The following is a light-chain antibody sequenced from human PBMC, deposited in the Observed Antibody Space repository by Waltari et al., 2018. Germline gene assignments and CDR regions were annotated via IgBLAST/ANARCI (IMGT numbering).Light chain of an antibody. CDR3: QQYYSTPLT. CDR2: WAS. CDR1: QSVLHASNHRNY. J-gene: IGKJ4*01. V-gene: IGKV4-1*01. Sequence: DIVMTQSPDSLALSLGERATISCKSSQSVLHASNHRNYLAWYQQRPGQSPTLLISWASTRQSGVPDRFSGSGSAADFTLTSTSLQAEDVATYYCQQYYSTPLTFGGGTKVAIK.